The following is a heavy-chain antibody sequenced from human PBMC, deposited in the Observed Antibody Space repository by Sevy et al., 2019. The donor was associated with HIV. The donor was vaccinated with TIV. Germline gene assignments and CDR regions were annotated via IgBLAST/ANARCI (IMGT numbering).Heavy chain of an antibody. D-gene: IGHD6-13*01. CDR3: ARGGSTSWYGGDFDY. V-gene: IGHV3-7*01. Sequence: GGSLRLSCAASGFTFSNYWMSWVRQAPGKGLEWVANIKQYGSEKYYVDSVKGRFSMSRDNAKSSLYLQMNSLRDEDTAVYYCARGGSTSWYGGDFDYWGQGTLVTVSS. CDR1: GFTFSNYW. J-gene: IGHJ4*02. CDR2: IKQYGSEK.